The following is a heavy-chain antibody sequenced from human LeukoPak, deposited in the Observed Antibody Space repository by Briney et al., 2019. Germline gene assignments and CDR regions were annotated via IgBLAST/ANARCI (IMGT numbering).Heavy chain of an antibody. CDR1: GGTFSSYA. V-gene: IGHV1-69*13. Sequence: RASVKVSCKASGGTFSSYAISWVRQAPGQGLEWMGGIIPIFGTANYAQKFQGRVTITADESTSTAYMELSSLRSEDTAVYYCARDLCSGGSCLEGYMDVWGKGTTVTVSS. CDR2: IIPIFGTA. D-gene: IGHD2-15*01. CDR3: ARDLCSGGSCLEGYMDV. J-gene: IGHJ6*03.